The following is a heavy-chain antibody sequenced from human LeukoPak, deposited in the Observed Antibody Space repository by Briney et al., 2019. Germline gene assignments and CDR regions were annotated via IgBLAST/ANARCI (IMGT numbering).Heavy chain of an antibody. Sequence: ASVKVSCKTSGYTFTSYGPSWVRQAPGQGLEWMGWISGYNGITEYPQKFRGRVTVTTDTSTSTAYMELRSLRSDDTAVYYCARDDSSWYFDYWGQGTLVTVSS. J-gene: IGHJ4*02. CDR1: GYTFTSYG. CDR2: ISGYNGIT. V-gene: IGHV1-18*01. D-gene: IGHD6-13*01. CDR3: ARDDSSWYFDY.